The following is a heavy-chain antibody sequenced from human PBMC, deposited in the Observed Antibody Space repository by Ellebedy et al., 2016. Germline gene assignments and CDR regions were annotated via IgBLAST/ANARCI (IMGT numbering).Heavy chain of an antibody. J-gene: IGHJ4*02. CDR3: ARSYCDGNGHRYFDY. D-gene: IGHD2-21*01. CDR1: GFTFSSYS. V-gene: IGHV3-21*01. Sequence: GESLKISCAASGFTFSSYSMNWVRQAAGKGLAWVSSISSSSDYIYYADSVKGRFTISRDNAKNSLHLQVSSLKAGDTAVYYCARSYCDGNGHRYFDYWGQGTLVTVSS. CDR2: ISSSSDYI.